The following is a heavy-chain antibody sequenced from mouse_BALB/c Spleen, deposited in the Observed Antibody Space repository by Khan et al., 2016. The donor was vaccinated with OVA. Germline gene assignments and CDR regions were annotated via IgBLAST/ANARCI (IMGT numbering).Heavy chain of an antibody. CDR1: GFSLTTYG. Sequence: QMQLKESGPGLLQPSQSLSITCTVSGFSLTTYGVHWVRQSPGKGLEWLGLIWSGGNTDYNTAFISRLSIRQDNSKSQVFFKMNSLQADDTAIYYCARNSYMYDFTYWGQGTLVTVSA. V-gene: IGHV2-4-1*01. CDR3: ARNSYMYDFTY. D-gene: IGHD2-14*01. CDR2: IWSGGNT. J-gene: IGHJ3*01.